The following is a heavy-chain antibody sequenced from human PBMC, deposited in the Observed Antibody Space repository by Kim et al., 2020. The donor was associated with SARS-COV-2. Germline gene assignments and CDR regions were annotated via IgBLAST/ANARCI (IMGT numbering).Heavy chain of an antibody. Sequence: GGSLRLSCAASGFTVRGSGMHWVRQASGKGLERVGRTRTEGNSYGTAYAASVKGRFTISRDESRNTAYLQMNSLKAEDTALYYCVGDSPDSSGYYYPGYWGQETLVTVSS. CDR3: VGDSPDSSGYYYPGY. CDR1: GFTVRGSG. V-gene: IGHV3-73*01. J-gene: IGHJ4*02. CDR2: TRTEGNSYGT. D-gene: IGHD3-22*01.